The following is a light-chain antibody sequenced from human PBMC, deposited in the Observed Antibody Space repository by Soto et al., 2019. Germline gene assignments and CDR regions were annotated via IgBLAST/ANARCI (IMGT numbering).Light chain of an antibody. Sequence: QSALTQPASVSGSPGQSITISCTGTSSDVGSYNLVSWYQQHPGKAPKLMIYEGSKRPSGVSNRFSGSKSGNTASLTISGLQAEDEADYYCCSYAGSSTLFGGGTKLTV. V-gene: IGLV2-23*01. CDR1: SSDVGSYNL. J-gene: IGLJ2*01. CDR3: CSYAGSSTL. CDR2: EGS.